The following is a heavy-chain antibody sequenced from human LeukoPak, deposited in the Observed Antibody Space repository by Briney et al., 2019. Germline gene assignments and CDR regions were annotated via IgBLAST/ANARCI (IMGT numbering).Heavy chain of an antibody. V-gene: IGHV3-64*01. D-gene: IGHD3-10*01. CDR3: ARAVGRWAAAEKAVPNPDAFDI. Sequence: GGSLRLSCAASEFTFSSYVMHWVRQAPGKGLEYVSSISSNGGNTYYANSVKDRFTISRDNSKNTLYLQMGSLRSDDTAVYYCARAVGRWAAAEKAVPNPDAFDIWGQGTMVTVSS. CDR2: ISSNGGNT. J-gene: IGHJ3*02. CDR1: EFTFSSYV.